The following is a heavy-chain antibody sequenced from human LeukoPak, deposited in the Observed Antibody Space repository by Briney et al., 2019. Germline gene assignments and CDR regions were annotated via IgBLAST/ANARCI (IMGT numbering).Heavy chain of an antibody. CDR1: GGSISSGGYY. D-gene: IGHD3-10*01. V-gene: IGHV4-31*03. CDR2: IYYSGST. CDR3: ARVRGVTSEYYFDY. J-gene: IGHJ4*02. Sequence: PSETLSLTCTVSGGSISSGGYYWSWIRQHPGKGLEWIGYIYYSGSTYYNPSLKSRVTISVDTSKNQFSLKLSSVTAADTAVYYCARVRGVTSEYYFDYWGQGTLVTVSS.